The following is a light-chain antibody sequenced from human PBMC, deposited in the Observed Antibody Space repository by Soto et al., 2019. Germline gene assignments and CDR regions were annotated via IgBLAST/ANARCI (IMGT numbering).Light chain of an antibody. CDR2: AAS. CDR3: QPAYIVPVT. V-gene: IGKV1-12*01. J-gene: IGKJ4*01. CDR1: QGINSW. Sequence: DIQMTQSPSSVSASVGDRVTITCWASQGINSWLAWYQQKPGQAPKLLISAASSIQSGVPSRFSGSGSGTDFTLTISSLQPEDFATYYCQPAYIVPVTFGGGTKVEIK.